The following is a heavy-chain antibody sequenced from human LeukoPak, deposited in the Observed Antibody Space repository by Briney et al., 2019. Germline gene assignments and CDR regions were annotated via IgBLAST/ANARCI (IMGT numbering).Heavy chain of an antibody. CDR1: GFTFSEYY. CDR3: ARRAGAYSHPYDY. CDR2: IYSDNT. D-gene: IGHD4/OR15-4a*01. Sequence: GGSLRLSCAGSGFTFSEYYMSWVRQAPGKGLEWVSFIYSDNTHYSDSVKGRFTISRDNSKNTLYLQMNSLRAEDTAVYYCARRAGAYSHPYDYWGQGTLVTVSS. J-gene: IGHJ4*02. V-gene: IGHV3-53*01.